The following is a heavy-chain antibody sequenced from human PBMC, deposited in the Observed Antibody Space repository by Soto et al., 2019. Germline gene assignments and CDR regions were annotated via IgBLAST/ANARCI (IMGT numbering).Heavy chain of an antibody. Sequence: ASVKVSCKASAYTFTSYDINWVRQATGQGLEWMGWINPNSGNTGYEQKFQGRVTITRNTSISTAYMELSSLRSEDTAVYYCATDPRVFWSGSSYYYGMDVWGQGTTVT. CDR1: AYTFTSYD. CDR3: ATDPRVFWSGSSYYYGMDV. V-gene: IGHV1-8*01. D-gene: IGHD3-3*01. J-gene: IGHJ6*01. CDR2: INPNSGNT.